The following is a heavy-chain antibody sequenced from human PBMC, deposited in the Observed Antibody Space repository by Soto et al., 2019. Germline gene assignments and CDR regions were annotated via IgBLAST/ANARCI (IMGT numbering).Heavy chain of an antibody. CDR1: GFTFSSYG. D-gene: IGHD1-20*01. V-gene: IGHV3-33*01. J-gene: IGHJ4*02. CDR2: IWYDGSNK. Sequence: QVQLVESGGGVVQPGRSLRLSCAASGFTFSSYGMHWVRQAPGKGLEWVAVIWYDGSNKYYADSVKGRFTISRDNSKNTMYLQMNSLRAEDTAVYYCARGSKHINNLNRRPNYWGQGTLVTVSS. CDR3: ARGSKHINNLNRRPNY.